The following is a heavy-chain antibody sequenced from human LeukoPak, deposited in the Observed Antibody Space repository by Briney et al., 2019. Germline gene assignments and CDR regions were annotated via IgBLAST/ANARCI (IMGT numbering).Heavy chain of an antibody. D-gene: IGHD1-14*01. Sequence: PGGSLRLSCAASGFTFSSYWMNWVRQAPGKGLEWVANIKQDGSDKDYVDSVKGRFIISRDNTKNSLYLQMNSLRAEDTAVYYCARELSSGSAAFDIWGQGTMVTVSS. V-gene: IGHV3-7*01. CDR2: IKQDGSDK. CDR3: ARELSSGSAAFDI. CDR1: GFTFSSYW. J-gene: IGHJ3*02.